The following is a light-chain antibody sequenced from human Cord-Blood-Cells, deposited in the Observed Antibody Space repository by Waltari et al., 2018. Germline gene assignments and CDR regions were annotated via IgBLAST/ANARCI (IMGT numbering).Light chain of an antibody. CDR1: SSDVGGYNY. CDR2: EVS. J-gene: IGLJ1*01. CDR3: SSYTSSSTYV. V-gene: IGLV2-14*01. Sequence: QSALTQPASVSGSPGQSITISCTGTSSDVGGYNYVSWYQQHPGKAPKLMIYEVSNRPSGVSKRFSGSKSGNTASLTISGLQAENESYYYCSSYTSSSTYVFGTGTKVTVL.